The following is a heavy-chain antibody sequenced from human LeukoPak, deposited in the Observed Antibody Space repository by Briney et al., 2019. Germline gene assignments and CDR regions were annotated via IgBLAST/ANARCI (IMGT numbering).Heavy chain of an antibody. J-gene: IGHJ6*02. Sequence: GGSLRLSCAASGFTFSSYGMHWVRQAPGKGLEWVAVISYDGSNKYYADSVKGRFTTSRDNPKNTLYLQMNSLRAEDTAVYYCAKDAEVVPAAIAGDGMDVWGQGTTVTVSS. CDR2: ISYDGSNK. CDR3: AKDAEVVPAAIAGDGMDV. V-gene: IGHV3-30*18. D-gene: IGHD2-2*02. CDR1: GFTFSSYG.